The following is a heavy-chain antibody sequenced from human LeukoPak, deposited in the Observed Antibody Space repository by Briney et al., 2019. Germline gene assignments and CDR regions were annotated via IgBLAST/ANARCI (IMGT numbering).Heavy chain of an antibody. Sequence: GGSLSLSCAASGFIFTNYGMHWVRQAPGKGLEWVAVISYDGSNKYYVDSVKGRFTISRDNSKNTLSLQMNSLRAEDTAVYYCAKASIYVYYGMDVWGQGTTVIVSS. D-gene: IGHD3-16*02. CDR1: GFIFTNYG. J-gene: IGHJ6*02. CDR3: AKASIYVYYGMDV. CDR2: ISYDGSNK. V-gene: IGHV3-30*18.